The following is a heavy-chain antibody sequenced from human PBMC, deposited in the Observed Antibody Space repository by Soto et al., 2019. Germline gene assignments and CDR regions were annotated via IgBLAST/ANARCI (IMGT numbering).Heavy chain of an antibody. CDR1: GNSFASYW. D-gene: IGHD2-2*03. Sequence: XESLKITWQGSGNSFASYWIGWVLQMPGKDLEWMGIIYPGDSDTRYSPSFQGQVTISADKSLRTAYLQWTSLKASDTALYYCARTRSLTLGFYYDGMDVWGQGTTVTVSS. V-gene: IGHV5-51*01. J-gene: IGHJ6*02. CDR2: IYPGDSDT. CDR3: ARTRSLTLGFYYDGMDV.